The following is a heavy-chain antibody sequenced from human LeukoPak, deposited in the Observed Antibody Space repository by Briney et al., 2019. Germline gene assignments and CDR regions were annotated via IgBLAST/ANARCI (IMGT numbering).Heavy chain of an antibody. J-gene: IGHJ3*02. V-gene: IGHV3-23*01. D-gene: IGHD1-26*01. CDR3: AKLSGSFPLDI. CDR2: INKGGDNT. CDR1: GFTFSSYA. Sequence: GASLQISCAASGFTFSSYAMSWVRQAPGKGLEWVSAINKGGDNTYYADSVKGRLTISRDNSKNTLYLQMNSLRAEDTAIYYCAKLSGSFPLDIWGQGTMVPVSS.